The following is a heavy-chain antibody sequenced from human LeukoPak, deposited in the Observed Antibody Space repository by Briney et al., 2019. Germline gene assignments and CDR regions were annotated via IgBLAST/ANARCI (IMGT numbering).Heavy chain of an antibody. CDR1: GFTFSSYA. D-gene: IGHD2-21*02. CDR2: ISSGANT. Sequence: GGSLRLSCAASGFTFSSYAMSWVRQAPGKGLEWVSSISSGANTYYADSVKGRFTISRDNSKNTLYLQMSSLRVEDTAVYYCAKRERPCSGDCSAPYYFDYWGQGTLVTVSS. J-gene: IGHJ4*02. V-gene: IGHV3-23*01. CDR3: AKRERPCSGDCSAPYYFDY.